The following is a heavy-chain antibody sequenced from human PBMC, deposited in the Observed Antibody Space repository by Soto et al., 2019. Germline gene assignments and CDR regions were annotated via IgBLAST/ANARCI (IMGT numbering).Heavy chain of an antibody. V-gene: IGHV5-51*01. CDR3: AILFCCYGDHRDLLSFPTRGSLDL. CDR2: VYPGDSDT. CDR1: SYNSPSYW. J-gene: IGHJ2*01. D-gene: IGHD3-9*01. Sequence: QSSGERSSYNSPSYWLGRVRQIPGKGREWMGIVYPGDSDTRYSPSFQGQVTISADKSISTAYLQWSSLKASDTAMYYCAILFCCYGDHRDLLSFPTRGSLDL.